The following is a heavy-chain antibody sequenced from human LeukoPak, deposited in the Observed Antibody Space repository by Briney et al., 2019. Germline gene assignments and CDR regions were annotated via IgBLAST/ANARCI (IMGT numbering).Heavy chain of an antibody. V-gene: IGHV1-2*02. CDR2: INPNSGGT. CDR1: GYTFTGYY. J-gene: IGHJ4*02. D-gene: IGHD3-10*01. Sequence: ASVKVSCKASGYTFTGYYMHWVRQAPGQGLEWMGWINPNSGGTNYAQKFQGRVTMTRDTSISTAYMGLSRLTSDDTAVYFCARETYYSSGNVYNRIDYWGQGTLVTVSS. CDR3: ARETYYSSGNVYNRIDY.